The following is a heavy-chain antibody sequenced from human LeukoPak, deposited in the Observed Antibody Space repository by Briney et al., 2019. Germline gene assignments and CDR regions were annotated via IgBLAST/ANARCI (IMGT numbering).Heavy chain of an antibody. V-gene: IGHV3-23*01. Sequence: PGGSLRLSCAASGFTFSSYAMSWVRQAPGMGLEWVSAISGSGGSTYYADSVKGRFTISRDNSKNTLYLQMNSLRAEDTAVYYCAKDLWISGCSSTSCPNWFDPWGQGTLVTVSS. CDR1: GFTFSSYA. J-gene: IGHJ5*02. CDR2: ISGSGGST. D-gene: IGHD2-2*01. CDR3: AKDLWISGCSSTSCPNWFDP.